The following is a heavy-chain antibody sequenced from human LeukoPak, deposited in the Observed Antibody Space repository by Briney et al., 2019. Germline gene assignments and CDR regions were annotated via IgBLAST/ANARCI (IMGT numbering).Heavy chain of an antibody. D-gene: IGHD3-10*01. CDR2: IIPILGIA. CDR1: GGTFSSYA. J-gene: IGHJ3*02. Sequence: SVKVSCKASGGTFSSYAISWVRQAPGQGLEWMGRIIPILGIANYAQKFQGRVTITADKSTSTAYMELSSLRSEDTAVYYCARSRGSGSYNAFDIWGQGTMVTVSS. CDR3: ARSRGSGSYNAFDI. V-gene: IGHV1-69*04.